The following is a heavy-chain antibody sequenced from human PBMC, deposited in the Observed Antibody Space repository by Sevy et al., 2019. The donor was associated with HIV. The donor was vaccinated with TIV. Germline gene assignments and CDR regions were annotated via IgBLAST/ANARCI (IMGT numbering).Heavy chain of an antibody. CDR3: AKYNYYDSGGEGFDY. V-gene: IGHV3-23*01. J-gene: IGHJ4*02. Sequence: GGSLRLSCAASGFTFSSYAMSWVRQAPGKGLEWVSAISGSGVSTYYADSVKGRFTISRDNSKNTLYLQMNSLRAEETAVYYCAKYNYYDSGGEGFDYWGQGTLVTVSS. CDR1: GFTFSSYA. CDR2: ISGSGVST. D-gene: IGHD3-22*01.